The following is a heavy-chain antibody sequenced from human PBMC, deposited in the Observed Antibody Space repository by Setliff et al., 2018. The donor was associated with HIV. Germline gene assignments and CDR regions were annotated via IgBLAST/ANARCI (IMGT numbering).Heavy chain of an antibody. Sequence: GASVKVSCKVSGYTLAELSIHWVRQAPGKGLEWMGGFDPEDVETVYAQKFQGRVTMTEGTSTDTAYMELSSLRSEDTAVYYCATVRRYYYDSSGQEYFQHWGQGTLVTVSS. D-gene: IGHD3-22*01. CDR2: FDPEDVET. CDR3: ATVRRYYYDSSGQEYFQH. J-gene: IGHJ1*01. V-gene: IGHV1-24*01. CDR1: GYTLAELS.